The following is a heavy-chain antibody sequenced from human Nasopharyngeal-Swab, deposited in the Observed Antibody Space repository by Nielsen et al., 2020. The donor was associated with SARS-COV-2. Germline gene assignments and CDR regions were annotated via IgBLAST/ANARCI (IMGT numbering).Heavy chain of an antibody. V-gene: IGHV4-59*04. CDR1: GGSISSYY. J-gene: IGHJ4*02. CDR2: IYYSGST. Sequence: SETLSLTCTVSGGSISSYYWSWIRQPPGKGLEWIGYIYYSGSTYYNPSLKSRVTISVDTSKNQFSLKLSSVTAADTAVYYCARQHQLLGDYWGQGTLVTVSS. D-gene: IGHD2-2*01. CDR3: ARQHQLLGDY.